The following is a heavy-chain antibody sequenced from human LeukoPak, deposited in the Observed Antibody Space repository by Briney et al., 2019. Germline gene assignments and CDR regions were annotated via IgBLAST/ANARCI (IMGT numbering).Heavy chain of an antibody. CDR1: GYSFTNYW. D-gene: IGHD1-26*01. Sequence: GESLKISCKGSGYSFTNYWIGWVRQMPGKGLEWMGIIYPGDSDTRYSPSFQGQVTISADESISTAYLQWSSLKASDTAMYYCARHTYSGSSTFPLNLDVWGQGTTVTVSS. V-gene: IGHV5-51*01. J-gene: IGHJ6*02. CDR3: ARHTYSGSSTFPLNLDV. CDR2: IYPGDSDT.